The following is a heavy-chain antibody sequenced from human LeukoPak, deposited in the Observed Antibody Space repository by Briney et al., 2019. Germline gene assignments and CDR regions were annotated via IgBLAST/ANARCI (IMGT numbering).Heavy chain of an antibody. Sequence: ASVKVSCKASGYTFTSYGTSWVRQAPGQGLEWMGWISAYNGNTNYAQKFQGRVTITADESTSTAYMELSSLRSEDTAVYYCAREASYYYDSSGYPNWFDPWGQGTLVTVSS. CDR3: AREASYYYDSSGYPNWFDP. V-gene: IGHV1-18*01. CDR2: ISAYNGNT. D-gene: IGHD3-22*01. J-gene: IGHJ5*02. CDR1: GYTFTSYG.